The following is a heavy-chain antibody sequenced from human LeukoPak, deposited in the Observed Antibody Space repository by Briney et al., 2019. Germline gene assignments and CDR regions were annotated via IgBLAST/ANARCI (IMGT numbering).Heavy chain of an antibody. V-gene: IGHV3-48*01. D-gene: IGHD4-11*01. CDR1: GFTFSAYS. J-gene: IGHJ4*02. Sequence: AGGSLRLSCAASGFTFSAYSMNWVRQAPEKGLEWVSYIGSSSSLIYYADSVKGRFTISRDNAKNSLYLQMDSLRAEDTAVYYCARDQAYSFDYWGQGTLVTVSS. CDR3: ARDQAYSFDY. CDR2: IGSSSSLI.